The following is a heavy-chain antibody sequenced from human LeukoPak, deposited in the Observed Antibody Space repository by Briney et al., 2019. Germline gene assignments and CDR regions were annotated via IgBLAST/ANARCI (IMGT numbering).Heavy chain of an antibody. Sequence: GRSPRLSCVVSGFTFSSYTMHWVRQAPGKGLEWVGVILYDGSNKYYADSVKGRFTISRDNAKNSLYLQMNSLRGEDSAVYYCAHSGSYIDYWGQGTLVTVSS. J-gene: IGHJ4*02. D-gene: IGHD1-26*01. CDR1: GFTFSSYT. V-gene: IGHV3-30-3*01. CDR3: AHSGSYIDY. CDR2: ILYDGSNK.